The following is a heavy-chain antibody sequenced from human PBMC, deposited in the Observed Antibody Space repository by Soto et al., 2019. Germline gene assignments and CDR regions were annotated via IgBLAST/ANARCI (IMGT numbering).Heavy chain of an antibody. V-gene: IGHV3-48*02. D-gene: IGHD5-12*01. J-gene: IGHJ4*02. CDR1: GFSFSNYA. CDR3: ARDKFSGYDSTPFDY. Sequence: EVQLVESGGGLVQPGESLRLSCAASGFSFSNYAMNWVRQAPGKGLEWLSYISSSGSTIYYADSVKGRFTTSRDNAKNSIYLQVNSLRDEDTAMYYCARDKFSGYDSTPFDYWGQGTLVTVSS. CDR2: ISSSGSTI.